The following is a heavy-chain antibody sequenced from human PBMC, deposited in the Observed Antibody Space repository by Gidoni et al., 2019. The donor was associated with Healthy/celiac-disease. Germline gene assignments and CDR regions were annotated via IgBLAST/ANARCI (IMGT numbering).Heavy chain of an antibody. Sequence: EVQLVESGGGLVQPGRSLRLSCTASGFTFGDYAMRWVRQAPGKGLEWVGFIRSKAYGGTTEYAASVKGRFTISRDDSKSIAYLQMNSLKTEDTAVYYCTRADRSSSGWYVVGYFDYWGQGTLVTVSS. J-gene: IGHJ4*02. CDR2: IRSKAYGGTT. CDR3: TRADRSSSGWYVVGYFDY. D-gene: IGHD6-19*01. CDR1: GFTFGDYA. V-gene: IGHV3-49*04.